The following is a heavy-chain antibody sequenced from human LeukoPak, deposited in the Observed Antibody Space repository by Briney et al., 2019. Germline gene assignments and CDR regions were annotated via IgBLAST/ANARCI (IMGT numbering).Heavy chain of an antibody. V-gene: IGHV4-34*01. CDR1: GGSFSGYY. D-gene: IGHD3-10*01. Sequence: SETLSLTCAVYGGSFSGYYWSWIRQPPGKGLEWIGEINHSGSTNYNPSLKSRVTISVDTSKNQFSLKLSSVTAADTAVYYCARGRGGSLHYYGSGSPRPFDYWGQGTLVTISS. CDR2: INHSGST. CDR3: ARGRGGSLHYYGSGSPRPFDY. J-gene: IGHJ4*02.